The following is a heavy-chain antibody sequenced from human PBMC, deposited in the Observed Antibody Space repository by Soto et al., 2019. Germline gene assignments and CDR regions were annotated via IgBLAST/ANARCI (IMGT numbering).Heavy chain of an antibody. CDR2: IIPILGIA. D-gene: IGHD1-20*01. CDR1: GGTFSSYT. Sequence: QVQLVQSGAEVKKPGSSVKVSCKASGGTFSSYTISWVRQAPGQGLEWMGRIIPILGIANYAQKFQGRVTITADKSTSTAYMELSSLRSEDTAVYYCARESDNWSDEYWYFDLWGRGTLVTVSS. V-gene: IGHV1-69*08. CDR3: ARESDNWSDEYWYFDL. J-gene: IGHJ2*01.